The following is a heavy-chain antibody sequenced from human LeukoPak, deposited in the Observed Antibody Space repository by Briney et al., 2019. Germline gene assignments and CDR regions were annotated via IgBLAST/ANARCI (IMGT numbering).Heavy chain of an antibody. CDR3: ARALDRSYYYVYLS. D-gene: IGHD3-16*01. CDR1: VYTFTDFD. V-gene: IGHV1-8*01. CDR2: MNPNSGNT. Sequence: ASVTVSYKSSVYTFTDFDINGVRQAPGRGGGWVGWMNPNSGNTVYAQKFQGRVTMTRDTSINTARMELTSLPSEDTAVYYCARALDRSYYYVYLSWGQGTVISVSS. J-gene: IGHJ4*02.